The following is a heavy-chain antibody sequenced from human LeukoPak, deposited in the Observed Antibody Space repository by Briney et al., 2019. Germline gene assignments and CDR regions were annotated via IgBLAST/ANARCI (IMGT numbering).Heavy chain of an antibody. CDR2: IIPIFGTA. D-gene: IGHD5-24*01. Sequence: GSSVKVSCKASGGTFTSYAISWVRQAPGQGLEWMGRIIPIFGTANYAQKFQGRVTITTDQSTSTAYMELSSLRSEDTAVSYCASTRANPIANRWLFDYWGQGTLVTVS. CDR1: GGTFTSYA. CDR3: ASTRANPIANRWLFDY. J-gene: IGHJ4*02. V-gene: IGHV1-69*05.